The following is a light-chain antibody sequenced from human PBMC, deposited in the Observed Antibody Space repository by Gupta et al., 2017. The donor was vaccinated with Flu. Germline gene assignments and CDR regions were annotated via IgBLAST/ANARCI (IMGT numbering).Light chain of an antibody. CDR3: QQDYNTPEK. CDR1: QSLLYRSNNKNY. J-gene: IGKJ4*01. V-gene: IGKV4-1*01. CDR2: WAS. Sequence: SLGERATINCKSSQSLLYRSNNKNYVAWYQQRPGQPPKLLISWASTRQSGVPDRFSGSGSGTDFTLTISTLQTEDVAVYYCQQDYNTPEKFGGGTKVEIK.